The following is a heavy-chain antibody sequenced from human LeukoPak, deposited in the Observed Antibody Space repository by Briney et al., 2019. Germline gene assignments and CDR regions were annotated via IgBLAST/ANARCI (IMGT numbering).Heavy chain of an antibody. CDR1: GFTFSSYG. V-gene: IGHV3-33*01. J-gene: IGHJ4*02. Sequence: GGSLGLSCAASGFTFSSYGMHWVRQAPGKGLEGVAVIWYDGSNKYYADSVKGRFTISRDNSKNTLYLQMNSLRAEDTAVYYCARGWFGEPMGDYWGQGTLVTVSS. D-gene: IGHD3-10*01. CDR2: IWYDGSNK. CDR3: ARGWFGEPMGDY.